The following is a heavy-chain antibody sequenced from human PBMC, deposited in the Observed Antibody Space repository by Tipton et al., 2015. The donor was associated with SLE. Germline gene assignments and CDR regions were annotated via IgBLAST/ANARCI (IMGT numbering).Heavy chain of an antibody. Sequence: TLSLTCTVSGASISSSNYYWGWIRQPPGRGLGWIGTIYNSGYTLYNPSLKSRVTISVDSSKNQFSLKLNSVTAADTAVYYCARSTGNPLPFDLWGQGTLVSVSS. J-gene: IGHJ4*02. CDR3: ARSTGNPLPFDL. D-gene: IGHD5/OR15-5a*01. CDR2: IYNSGYT. V-gene: IGHV4-39*07. CDR1: GASISSSNYY.